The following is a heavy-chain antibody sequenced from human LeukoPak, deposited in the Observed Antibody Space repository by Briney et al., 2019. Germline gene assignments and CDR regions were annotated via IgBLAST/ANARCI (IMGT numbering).Heavy chain of an antibody. CDR1: GFTFSSYG. Sequence: GRSLRLSCAASGFTFSSYGMHWVRQAPGKGLEWVAVIWSDGSSKHYGDSVKGRFTISRDNSKNTLYLQMNSLRAEDTAVYYCAKEAVTTGPFDYWGQGTLVTVSS. CDR3: AKEAVTTGPFDY. D-gene: IGHD4-17*01. J-gene: IGHJ4*02. V-gene: IGHV3-33*06. CDR2: IWSDGSSK.